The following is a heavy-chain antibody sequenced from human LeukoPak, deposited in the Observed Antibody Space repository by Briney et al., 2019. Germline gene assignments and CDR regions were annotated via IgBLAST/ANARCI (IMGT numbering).Heavy chain of an antibody. CDR1: GFTFSSYG. Sequence: PGGSLRLSCAASGFTFSSYGMSWVRQAPGKGLEWVSSISSSSSYIYYADSVKGRFTISRDNAKNSLYLQMNSLRADGTAVYYCARVSRYSSGWWGGDYFDYWGQGTLVTVSS. CDR3: ARVSRYSSGWWGGDYFDY. V-gene: IGHV3-21*01. D-gene: IGHD6-19*01. J-gene: IGHJ4*02. CDR2: ISSSSSYI.